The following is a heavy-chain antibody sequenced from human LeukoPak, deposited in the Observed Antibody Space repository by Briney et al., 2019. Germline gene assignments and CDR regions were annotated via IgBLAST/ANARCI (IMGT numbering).Heavy chain of an antibody. CDR3: VAGYYYDSSGSHYLYYFDY. D-gene: IGHD3-22*01. J-gene: IGHJ4*02. V-gene: IGHV1-2*02. CDR2: INPKSGGT. Sequence: GASVKVPCKASGYTFTGYYIHWVRQAPGQGLEWMGWINPKSGGTNYAQKFQGRVTITADESTSTAYMELSSLRSEDTAVYYCVAGYYYDSSGSHYLYYFDYWGQGTLVTVSS. CDR1: GYTFTGYY.